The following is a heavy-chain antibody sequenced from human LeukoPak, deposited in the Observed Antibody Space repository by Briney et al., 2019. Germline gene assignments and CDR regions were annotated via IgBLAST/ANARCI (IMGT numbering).Heavy chain of an antibody. CDR1: GFTFDDYG. CDR3: ARDLDSSGYYTRHDAFDI. CDR2: INWNGGST. Sequence: PGGSLRLSCAASGFTFDDYGMSWVRQAPGKGLEWVSGINWNGGSTGFADSVKGRFTISRDNAKNSLYLQMNSLRAEDTALYYCARDLDSSGYYTRHDAFDIWGQGTMVTVSS. D-gene: IGHD3-22*01. J-gene: IGHJ3*02. V-gene: IGHV3-20*04.